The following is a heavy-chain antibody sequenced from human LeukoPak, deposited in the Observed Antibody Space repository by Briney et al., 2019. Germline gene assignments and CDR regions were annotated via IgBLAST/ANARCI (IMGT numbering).Heavy chain of an antibody. Sequence: GGSLRLSCAASGFNFNTYSFNWVRQAPGKGLEWVANIKEDGRQTYYVDSAKGRFTISRDNAKNSLYLQMDSLRVEDTAIYYCANSLDCWGRGTLVTVSS. CDR3: ANSLDC. V-gene: IGHV3-7*01. J-gene: IGHJ4*02. D-gene: IGHD2-21*01. CDR1: GFNFNTYS. CDR2: IKEDGRQT.